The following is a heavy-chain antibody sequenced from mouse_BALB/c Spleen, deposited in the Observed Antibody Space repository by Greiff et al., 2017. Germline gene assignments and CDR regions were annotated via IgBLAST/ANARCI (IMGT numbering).Heavy chain of an antibody. V-gene: IGHV1-63*02. Sequence: QVQLKQSGAELVRPGTSVKISCKASGYTFTNYWLGWVKQRPGHGLEWIGDIYPGGGYTNYNEKFKGKATLTADTSSSTAYMQLSSLTSEDSAVYFCARIGYGNPYYAMDYWGQGTSVTVSS. D-gene: IGHD2-10*02. CDR1: GYTFTNYW. CDR2: IYPGGGYT. J-gene: IGHJ4*01. CDR3: ARIGYGNPYYAMDY.